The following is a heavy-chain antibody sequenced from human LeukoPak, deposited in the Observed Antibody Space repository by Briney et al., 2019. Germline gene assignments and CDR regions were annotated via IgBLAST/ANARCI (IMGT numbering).Heavy chain of an antibody. CDR2: MYYSGSS. CDR3: ARVGRDDRALYYFDY. Sequence: SETLSLTCTVSGGSISSYYWSWIRQPPGKGLGWVGYMYYSGSSNYNPSLKSRVTISVDTSKNQFSLKLSSVTAADTAVYYCARVGRDDRALYYFDYWGQGTLVAVSS. V-gene: IGHV4-59*01. CDR1: GGSISSYY. J-gene: IGHJ4*02.